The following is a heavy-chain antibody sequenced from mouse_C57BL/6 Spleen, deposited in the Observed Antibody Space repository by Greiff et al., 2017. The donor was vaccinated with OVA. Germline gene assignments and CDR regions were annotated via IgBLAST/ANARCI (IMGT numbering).Heavy chain of an antibody. D-gene: IGHD1-1*01. V-gene: IGHV1-55*01. CDR3: GRWDYGSKGWCAY. CDR1: GYTFTSYW. Sequence: VQLQQPGAELVKPGASVKMSCKASGYTFTSYWITWVKQRPGQGLEWIGDIYPGSGSTNYNEKFKSKATLTVDTSSSTAYMQLSSLTSEDSAVYYCGRWDYGSKGWCAYWGQGTLVTVSA. CDR2: IYPGSGST. J-gene: IGHJ3*01.